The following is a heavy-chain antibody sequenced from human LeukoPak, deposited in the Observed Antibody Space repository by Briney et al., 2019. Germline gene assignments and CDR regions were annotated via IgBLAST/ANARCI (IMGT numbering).Heavy chain of an antibody. CDR2: INPSGGST. CDR3: ARGKIQLWSGQGNAFDI. V-gene: IGHV1-46*01. J-gene: IGHJ3*02. CDR1: GYTFTSYY. Sequence: ASVKVSCKASGYTFTSYYMHWVRQAPGQGLKWMGIINPSGGSTSYAQKFQGRVTMTRDTSTSTVYMELSSLRSEDTAVYYCARGKIQLWSGQGNAFDIWGQGTMVTVSS. D-gene: IGHD5-18*01.